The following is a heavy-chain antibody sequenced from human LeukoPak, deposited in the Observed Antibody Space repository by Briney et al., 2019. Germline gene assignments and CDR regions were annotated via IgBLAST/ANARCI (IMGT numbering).Heavy chain of an antibody. Sequence: GGSLRLSCAASGFTFSSYDMHWVRQAPGKGLEWVAFIRYDGSNKYYADSVKGRFTISRDNAKNSLYLQMNSLRAEDTAVYYCAQGDQGDFDYWGQGTLVTVSS. CDR2: IRYDGSNK. CDR3: AQGDQGDFDY. CDR1: GFTFSSYD. V-gene: IGHV3-30*02. J-gene: IGHJ4*02.